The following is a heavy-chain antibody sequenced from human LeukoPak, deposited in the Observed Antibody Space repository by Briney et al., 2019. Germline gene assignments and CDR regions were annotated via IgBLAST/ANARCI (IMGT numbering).Heavy chain of an antibody. V-gene: IGHV4-59*01. CDR2: IYYSGST. J-gene: IGHJ3*02. CDR3: ARDPSGSYYLSGAFDI. CDR1: GGSISSYY. D-gene: IGHD1-26*01. Sequence: SETLSLTCTVSGGSISSYYWSWIRQPPGKGLEWIGYIYYSGSTNYNPSLKSRVTISVDTSKNQFSLKLSSVTAADTAVYYCARDPSGSYYLSGAFDIWGQGTMVTASS.